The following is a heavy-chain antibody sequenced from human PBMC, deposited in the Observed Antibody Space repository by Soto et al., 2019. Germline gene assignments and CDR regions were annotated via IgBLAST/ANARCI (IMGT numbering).Heavy chain of an antibody. D-gene: IGHD3-16*01. CDR1: GFTFSSYA. CDR2: ISGSGGST. J-gene: IGHJ3*02. V-gene: IGHV3-23*04. Sequence: EVQLVESGGGLVQPGGSLRLSCAASGFTFSSYAMSWVRQAPGKGLEWVSAISGSGGSTYYADSVKGRFTISRDNSKNTLYLQMNRLRAEDTAVYYCANVGVEDDYIGGSYTSRGHAFDIWGQGTMVTVSS. CDR3: ANVGVEDDYIGGSYTSRGHAFDI.